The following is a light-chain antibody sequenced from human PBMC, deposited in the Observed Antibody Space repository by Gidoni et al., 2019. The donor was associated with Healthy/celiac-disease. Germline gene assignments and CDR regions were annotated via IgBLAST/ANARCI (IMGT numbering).Light chain of an antibody. CDR1: QSISSY. J-gene: IGKJ3*01. Sequence: DIQMTQSPSSLSASVGDRVTITCRASQSISSYLNWYQQKPGKAPKLLIYAASSLQSGVPSRFSGSGSGTDFTLTISSLQPEDFATYYCQQSYSTPPFTFXPXTKVDI. V-gene: IGKV1-39*01. CDR2: AAS. CDR3: QQSYSTPPFT.